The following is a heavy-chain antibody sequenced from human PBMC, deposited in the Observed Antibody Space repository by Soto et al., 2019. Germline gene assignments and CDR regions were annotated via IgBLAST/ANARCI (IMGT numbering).Heavy chain of an antibody. D-gene: IGHD3-9*01. V-gene: IGHV4-59*01. CDR1: GGSISSYY. CDR3: AKDGRYILTGVYGMDV. Sequence: SETLSLTCTVSGGSISSYYWSWIRQPLGKGLEWIGYIYYSGVTNYNPSLKSRVTISVDTSKNQFSLRLSSVTAADTAVYYCAKDGRYILTGVYGMDVWGQGTTVTVSS. J-gene: IGHJ6*02. CDR2: IYYSGVT.